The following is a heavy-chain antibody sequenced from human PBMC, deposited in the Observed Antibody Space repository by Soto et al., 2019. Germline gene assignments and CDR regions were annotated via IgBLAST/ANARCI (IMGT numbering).Heavy chain of an antibody. D-gene: IGHD3-3*01. Sequence: GGSLRLSCAASGFTFSSYSMNWVRQAPGKGLEWISYISTTSSSIYYADSVKGRFTISRDNAKNLLFLQMNSLRDEDTAVYYCARKGVAFDYWGQGALVTVSS. CDR3: ARKGVAFDY. CDR1: GFTFSSYS. J-gene: IGHJ4*02. CDR2: ISTTSSSI. V-gene: IGHV3-48*02.